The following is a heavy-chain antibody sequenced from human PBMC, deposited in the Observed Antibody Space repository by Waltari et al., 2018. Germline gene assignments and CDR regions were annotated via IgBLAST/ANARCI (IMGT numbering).Heavy chain of an antibody. CDR3: VKGIWTSAASYYAGLDV. J-gene: IGHJ6*02. D-gene: IGHD3-22*01. V-gene: IGHV3-23*03. CDR1: RFSFSPYG. Sequence: EVQVLESGGDLVQPGVSLRLSCAASRFSFSPYGMIWSRQGPGKGLEWVSGIHNDGSRTYYVDSVKGRFTISRDNSKNTMSLQMNSLRAEDTGIYYCVKGIWTSAASYYAGLDVWGQGTTVTVSS. CDR2: IHNDGSRT.